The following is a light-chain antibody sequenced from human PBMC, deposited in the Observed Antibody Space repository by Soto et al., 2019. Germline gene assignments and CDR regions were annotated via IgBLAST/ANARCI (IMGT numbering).Light chain of an antibody. CDR1: SSDVGGYNY. Sequence: ALTQPPSASGSPGQSVTISCTGTSSDVGGYNYVPWYQQHPGKAPKLMIYEVSKRPSGVPDRFSGSKSGNTASLTVSGLQAEDEADYYCSSYAGSNNFVFGTGTKVTVL. V-gene: IGLV2-8*01. J-gene: IGLJ1*01. CDR3: SSYAGSNNFV. CDR2: EVS.